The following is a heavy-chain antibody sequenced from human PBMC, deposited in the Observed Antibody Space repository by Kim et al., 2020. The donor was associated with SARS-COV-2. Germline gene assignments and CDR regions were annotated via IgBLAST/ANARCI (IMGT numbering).Heavy chain of an antibody. V-gene: IGHV4-31*03. CDR3: ARDYGSGTDWFDP. CDR2: IYYSGST. J-gene: IGHJ5*02. Sequence: SETLSLTCTVSGGSISSGGYYWSWIRQHPGKGLEWIGYIYYSGSTYYNPSLKSRVTISVDTSKNQFSLKLSSVTAADTAVYYCARDYGSGTDWFDPRGQGTLVTVSS. CDR1: GGSISSGGYY. D-gene: IGHD3-10*01.